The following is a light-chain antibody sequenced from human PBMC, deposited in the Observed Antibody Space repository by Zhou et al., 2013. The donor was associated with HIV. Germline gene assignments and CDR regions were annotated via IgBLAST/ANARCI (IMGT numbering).Light chain of an antibody. CDR3: MQGSQWPPT. CDR2: KVS. V-gene: IGKV2-30*01. Sequence: VMTQSPLSLPVTLGQPASISCRSSQSLLYGDDGNTYLNWYHQTPGQSPRRLMFKVSKRDSGVPERFSASGSGSNFTLQIARVESEDVGTYFCMQGSQWPPTFGQGTKLDI. J-gene: IGKJ2*01. CDR1: QSLLYGDDGNTY.